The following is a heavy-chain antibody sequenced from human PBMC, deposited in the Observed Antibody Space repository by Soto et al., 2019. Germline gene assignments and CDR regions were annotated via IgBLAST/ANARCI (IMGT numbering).Heavy chain of an antibody. V-gene: IGHV4-31*03. CDR1: GVSISSGGYY. CDR3: AASCVGCGGFNYYGMDL. J-gene: IGHJ6*02. Sequence: QVQLQESGAGLVKPSQTLSLTCTVSGVSISSGGYYWSWIRQHPGKGLEWIGYIYYSGSTYYNPSRKSRVTISVDTSKNQFSLKLSSVTAADTAVYYCAASCVGCGGFNYYGMDLWGQGTTVTVSS. CDR2: IYYSGST. D-gene: IGHD2-21*01.